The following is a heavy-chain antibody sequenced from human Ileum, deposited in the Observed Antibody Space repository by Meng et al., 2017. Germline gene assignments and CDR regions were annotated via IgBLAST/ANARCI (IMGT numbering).Heavy chain of an antibody. J-gene: IGHJ4*02. Sequence: GSLRPSCSVSGGSISSSSHYWVWIRQSPGKGLEWTESIYHSGTTYYNPSLKSRVTMSVDTSQNQFSLKMTSVAAADTALYYCARNQVSRPPDYWGQGTLVTVSS. CDR2: IYHSGTT. V-gene: IGHV4-39*07. CDR1: GGSISSSSHY. CDR3: ARNQVSRPPDY.